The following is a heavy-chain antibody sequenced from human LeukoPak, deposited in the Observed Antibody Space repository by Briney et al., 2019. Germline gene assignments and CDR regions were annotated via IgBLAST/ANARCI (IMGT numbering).Heavy chain of an antibody. D-gene: IGHD5-12*01. Sequence: ASVRVSCKASGDTFSTYALCWVRQAPGQGLEWMGGIIPLFGTAYYAQKFQGRITITADESTTTAYMELSSLTSEDTAVYYCARAAYSGYDRINWFDPWGQGTLVTVSS. CDR1: GDTFSTYA. V-gene: IGHV1-69*01. J-gene: IGHJ5*02. CDR3: ARAAYSGYDRINWFDP. CDR2: IIPLFGTA.